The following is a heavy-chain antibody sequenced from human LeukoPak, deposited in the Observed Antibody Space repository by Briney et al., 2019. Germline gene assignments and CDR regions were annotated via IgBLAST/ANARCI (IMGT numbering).Heavy chain of an antibody. CDR3: AREWSF. CDR2: ISSSGTT. Sequence: PSETLSLTCTVSGGSINSDNYYWNWIRQPAGKGLEWIGRISSSGTTNYNPSLNSRVTISLDTSKNQFSLMLNSVTAADTAVYYCAREWSFWGQGTKVTLSS. V-gene: IGHV4-61*02. D-gene: IGHD3-10*01. CDR1: GGSINSDNYY. J-gene: IGHJ3*01.